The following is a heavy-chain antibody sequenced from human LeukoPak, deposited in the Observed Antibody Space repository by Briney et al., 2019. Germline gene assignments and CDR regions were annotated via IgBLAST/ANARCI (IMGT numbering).Heavy chain of an antibody. J-gene: IGHJ4*02. CDR1: GFTFSSYA. CDR3: AKGVQLWWYFDY. CDR2: IGGSGGST. V-gene: IGHV3-23*01. D-gene: IGHD5-18*01. Sequence: GGSLRLSCAASGFTFSSYAMSWVRQAPGKGLEWVSGIGGSGGSTYYADSVKGRFTISRDDSKNTLYLQMNSLRAEDTAVYYCAKGVQLWWYFDYWGQGTLVTVSS.